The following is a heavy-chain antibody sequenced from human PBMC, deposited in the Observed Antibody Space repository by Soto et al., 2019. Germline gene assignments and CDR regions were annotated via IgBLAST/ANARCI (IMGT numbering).Heavy chain of an antibody. Sequence: SETLSLTCTVSGGSISSSSYYWGWIRQPPGKGLEWIGSIYYSGSTYYNPSLKSRVTISVDTSKNQFSLKLSSVTAADTAVYYCAGTAGDYGGAFDIWGQGTMVTVSS. J-gene: IGHJ3*02. D-gene: IGHD4-17*01. CDR3: AGTAGDYGGAFDI. CDR2: IYYSGST. V-gene: IGHV4-39*01. CDR1: GGSISSSSYY.